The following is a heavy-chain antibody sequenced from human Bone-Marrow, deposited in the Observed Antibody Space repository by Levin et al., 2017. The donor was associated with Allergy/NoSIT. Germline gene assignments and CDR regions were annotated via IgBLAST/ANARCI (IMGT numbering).Heavy chain of an antibody. CDR1: GFTFSNYK. Sequence: GESLKISCAASGFTFSNYKMHWVRQAPGKGLEWVAQISSDGSERFYAASVKGRFTISRDNSKNTVHLELNSLRTEDTALYFCTSLDFLDGVAFEYWGQGTLVTVSS. V-gene: IGHV3-30-3*01. CDR3: TSLDFLDGVAFEY. D-gene: IGHD2-8*01. J-gene: IGHJ4*02. CDR2: ISSDGSER.